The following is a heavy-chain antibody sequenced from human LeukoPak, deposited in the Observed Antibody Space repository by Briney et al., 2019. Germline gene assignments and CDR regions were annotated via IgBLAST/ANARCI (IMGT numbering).Heavy chain of an antibody. J-gene: IGHJ4*02. Sequence: GGSLRLSCAASGFTFDDYAMHWVRQAPGKGLEWVSGISWNSGSIGYEDSVKGRFTISRDNAKNSLYLQMNSLRAEDTALYYCAKGTDIGGSYYAGFDYWGQGTLVTVSS. D-gene: IGHD1-26*01. CDR3: AKGTDIGGSYYAGFDY. CDR1: GFTFDDYA. V-gene: IGHV3-9*01. CDR2: ISWNSGSI.